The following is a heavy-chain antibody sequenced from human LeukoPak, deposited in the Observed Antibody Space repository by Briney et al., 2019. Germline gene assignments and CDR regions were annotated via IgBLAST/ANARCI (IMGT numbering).Heavy chain of an antibody. V-gene: IGHV4-39*06. CDR1: GGSISSSSYY. CDR3: ARDRNDFWSGYPFDY. Sequence: SETLSLTCTVSGGSISSSSYYWGWIRQPPGKGLEWIGSIYYSGSTYHNPSLKSRVTISVDTSKNQFPLKLSSVTAADTAVYYCARDRNDFWSGYPFDYWGQGTLVTVSS. D-gene: IGHD3-3*01. J-gene: IGHJ4*02. CDR2: IYYSGST.